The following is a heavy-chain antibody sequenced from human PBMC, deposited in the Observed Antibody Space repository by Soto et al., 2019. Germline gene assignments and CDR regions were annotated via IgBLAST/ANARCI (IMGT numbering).Heavy chain of an antibody. CDR1: GFTFSSYS. V-gene: IGHV3-48*02. J-gene: IGHJ5*02. CDR2: ISSSSSTI. D-gene: IGHD6-19*01. Sequence: EVQLVESGGGLVQPGGSLRLSCAASGFTFSSYSMNWVRQAPGKGLEWVSYISSSSSTIYYADSVKGRFTISRDNAKNTLNLQMNSLRDEDTAVYYCARVAVAGIFNNWFDPWGQGTLVTVSS. CDR3: ARVAVAGIFNNWFDP.